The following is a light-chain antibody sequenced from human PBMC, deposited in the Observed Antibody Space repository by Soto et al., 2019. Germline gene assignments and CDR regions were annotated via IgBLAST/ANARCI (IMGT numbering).Light chain of an antibody. CDR3: SSFAVSNSFV. V-gene: IGLV2-8*01. J-gene: IGLJ1*01. Sequence: QSALTQPPSASGSPGQSVTISCTGTTNDVGAYNYVSWYQQHPGKAPKLVIYEVNKRPSGVPDRFSGSKSGNTASLTVSVLQAEDEADYYCSSFAVSNSFVFGTGTKLTVL. CDR2: EVN. CDR1: TNDVGAYNY.